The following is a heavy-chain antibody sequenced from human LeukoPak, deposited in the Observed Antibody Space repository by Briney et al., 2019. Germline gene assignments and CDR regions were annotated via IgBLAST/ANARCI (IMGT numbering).Heavy chain of an antibody. D-gene: IGHD1-14*01. CDR1: GFTFCSYA. CDR2: ISYDGSNK. CDR3: AQPGGH. Sequence: GRSLRLSCAASGFTFCSYAMYWVRQAPGKGLEWVAVISYDGSNKYYADSVKGRFTISRDNSKNTLFLQMNSLRVEDMAVYYCAQPGGHWGQGTRVTVSS. J-gene: IGHJ4*02. V-gene: IGHV3-30-3*01.